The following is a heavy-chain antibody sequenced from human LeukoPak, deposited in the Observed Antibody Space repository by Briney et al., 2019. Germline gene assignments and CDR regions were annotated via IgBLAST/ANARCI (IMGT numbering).Heavy chain of an antibody. CDR2: IKQDGSEK. V-gene: IGHV3-7*01. Sequence: GGSLRLSCAASGFTFSNYWMHWVRQAPGKGLEWVANIKQDGSEKYYVDSVKGRFTISRDNAKNSLYLQMNSLRAEDTAVYYCARDAAVQQLGYYYYYMDVWGKGTTVTVSS. D-gene: IGHD6-13*01. J-gene: IGHJ6*03. CDR1: GFTFSNYW. CDR3: ARDAAVQQLGYYYYYMDV.